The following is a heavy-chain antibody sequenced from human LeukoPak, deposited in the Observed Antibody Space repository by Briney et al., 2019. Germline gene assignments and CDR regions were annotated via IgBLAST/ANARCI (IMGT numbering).Heavy chain of an antibody. CDR1: GDSISSSSSY. Sequence: SETLSLTSSVSGDSISSSSSYWGWIRQPPGKGLEWIGNIYYSGSTYYNPSLKSRVTISVDTSKNQFSLKLSSVTAADTAVYYCATHGYSSSWYSAFDIWGQGTMVTVSS. D-gene: IGHD6-13*01. V-gene: IGHV4-39*01. CDR3: ATHGYSSSWYSAFDI. J-gene: IGHJ3*02. CDR2: IYYSGST.